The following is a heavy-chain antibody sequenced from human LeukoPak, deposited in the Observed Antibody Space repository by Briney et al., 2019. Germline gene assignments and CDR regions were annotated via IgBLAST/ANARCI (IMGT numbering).Heavy chain of an antibody. CDR2: INWNSGSI. CDR3: ARGGGIVGASNRYYYYYMDV. J-gene: IGHJ6*03. Sequence: GGSLRLSCAASGFTFDDYAMHWVRHTPGKGLEWVSGINWNSGSIDYADSVKGRFTISRDNAKNSLYLQMNNLRAGDTALYYCARGGGIVGASNRYYYYYMDVWGKGTTVTISS. CDR1: GFTFDDYA. V-gene: IGHV3-9*01. D-gene: IGHD1-26*01.